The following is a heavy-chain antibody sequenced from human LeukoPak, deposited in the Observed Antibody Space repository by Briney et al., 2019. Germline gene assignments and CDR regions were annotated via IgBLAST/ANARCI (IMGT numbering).Heavy chain of an antibody. CDR2: INPNSGGT. CDR3: ARDFKPSRIAAAGLGY. D-gene: IGHD6-13*01. Sequence: ASVKVSCKASGYTFTGYYMHWVRQAPGQGLEWMGWINPNSGGTNYAQKFQGWVTMTRDTSISTAYMEPSRLRSDDTAVYYCARDFKPSRIAAAGLGYWGQGTLVTVSS. CDR1: GYTFTGYY. V-gene: IGHV1-2*04. J-gene: IGHJ4*02.